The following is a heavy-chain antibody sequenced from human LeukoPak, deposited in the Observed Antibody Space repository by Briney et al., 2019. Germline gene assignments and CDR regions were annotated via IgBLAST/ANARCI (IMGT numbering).Heavy chain of an antibody. D-gene: IGHD6-19*01. CDR1: GYSFTTYW. J-gene: IGHJ4*02. CDR3: ARVGIAVPGVLPYFDY. Sequence: GESLKISCKGSGYSFTTYWIGWVRQIPGKGLEWMGIIYPGDSDTRYSPSFQGQVTISADKSITTVYLQWSSLKASDTAMYYCARVGIAVPGVLPYFDYWGQGTLVTVSS. CDR2: IYPGDSDT. V-gene: IGHV5-51*01.